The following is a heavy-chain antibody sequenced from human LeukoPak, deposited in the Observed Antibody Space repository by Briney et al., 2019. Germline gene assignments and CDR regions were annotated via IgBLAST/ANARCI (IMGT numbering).Heavy chain of an antibody. CDR2: IRGGCGRA. Sequence: GGSLRLSCTASGFTFSEYAMRWVRQAPGKGAEGVSAIRGGCGRAFYADSVKGRFTISRDNSKYTLFLQMNSLRAEDTAVYYCARDPNGDYIGAFDMWGPGTMVTVSS. J-gene: IGHJ3*02. CDR3: ARDPNGDYIGAFDM. V-gene: IGHV3-23*01. D-gene: IGHD4-17*01. CDR1: GFTFSEYA.